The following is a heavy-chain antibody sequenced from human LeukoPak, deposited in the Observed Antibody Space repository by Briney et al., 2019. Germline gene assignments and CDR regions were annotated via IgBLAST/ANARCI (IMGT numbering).Heavy chain of an antibody. Sequence: SETLSLTCAVYGGSFSGYYWGWIRQPPGKGLEWIGEINHSGSTNYNPSPKSRVTTSVDTSKNQFSLKLSSVTAADTAVYYCARGRYCSGGSCLIDYWGQGTLVTVSS. CDR3: ARGRYCSGGSCLIDY. V-gene: IGHV4-34*01. J-gene: IGHJ4*02. CDR2: INHSGST. CDR1: GGSFSGYY. D-gene: IGHD2-15*01.